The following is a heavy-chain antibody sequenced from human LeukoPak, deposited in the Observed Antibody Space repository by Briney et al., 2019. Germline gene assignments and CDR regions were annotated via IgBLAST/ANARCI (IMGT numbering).Heavy chain of an antibody. CDR3: ARSYSSSWYFLYAFDY. CDR2: INHSGST. J-gene: IGHJ4*02. CDR1: GGSFSGYS. V-gene: IGHV4-34*01. Sequence: SETLSLTCAVYGGSFSGYSWSWIRQPPGKGLEWIGEINHSGSTNYNPSLKSRVTISVDTSKNQFSLRLSSVTAADTAVYYCARSYSSSWYFLYAFDYWGQGTLVTVSS. D-gene: IGHD6-13*01.